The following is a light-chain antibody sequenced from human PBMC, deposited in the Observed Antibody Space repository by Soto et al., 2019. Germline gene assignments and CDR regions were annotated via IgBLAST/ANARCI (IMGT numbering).Light chain of an antibody. CDR3: QQSGDTPT. V-gene: IGKV3-20*01. CDR1: QTVNSNF. J-gene: IGKJ1*01. Sequence: EVVLTQSPGTLSLSPGERATLYCRSSQTVNSNFLAWYQQKPGQAPRLLIYGVSIRATGIPDRFSGSGSGTDITLTISRLEPEDFAVYYCQQSGDTPTFGQGTKVDIK. CDR2: GVS.